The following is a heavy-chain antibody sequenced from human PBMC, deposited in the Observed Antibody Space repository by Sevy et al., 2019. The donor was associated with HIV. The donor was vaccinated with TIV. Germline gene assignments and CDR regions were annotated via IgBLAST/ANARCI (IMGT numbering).Heavy chain of an antibody. J-gene: IGHJ4*02. CDR2: IYTSGTT. CDR1: GGSINSGPYY. Sequence: SLTCTVSGGSINSGPYYWSWIRQPAGKGLEWIGRIYTSGTTNYNPSLKSRVTMSVDTSKNQFSLKLSSVTAADTAVYYCARGDTTMVTTLGYWGQGTLVTVSS. CDR3: ARGDTTMVTTLGY. V-gene: IGHV4-61*02. D-gene: IGHD4-17*01.